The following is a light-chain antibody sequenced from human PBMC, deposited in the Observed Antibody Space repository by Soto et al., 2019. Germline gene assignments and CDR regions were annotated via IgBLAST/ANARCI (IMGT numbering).Light chain of an antibody. CDR1: QTINSW. V-gene: IGKV1-5*03. J-gene: IGKJ1*01. Sequence: DVQMTQSPSTLSASVGDTVPITCRASQTINSWLAWYQHRPGKGPKLLIYKTSTVEGGVPLRFSGSGSGTEFTLTISSLQPADSATYYCQQYNTYPMTFGQGTKGISN. CDR3: QQYNTYPMT. CDR2: KTS.